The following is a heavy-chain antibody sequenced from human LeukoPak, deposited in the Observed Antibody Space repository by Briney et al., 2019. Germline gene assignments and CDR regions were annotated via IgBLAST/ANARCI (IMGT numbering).Heavy chain of an antibody. CDR3: AKIMTTYYWFDY. D-gene: IGHD4-11*01. CDR2: IYYSGSP. V-gene: IGHV4-61*01. CDR1: GVSVTSDSYY. Sequence: PSETLSLTCTVSGVSVTSDSYYWSWIRHPPGQGLEWVGFIYYSGSPTYNPSLKSRVTISMDTSKNQFSLKLNSVTAADTAVYYCAKIMTTYYWFDYWGQGTLVTVSS. J-gene: IGHJ4*02.